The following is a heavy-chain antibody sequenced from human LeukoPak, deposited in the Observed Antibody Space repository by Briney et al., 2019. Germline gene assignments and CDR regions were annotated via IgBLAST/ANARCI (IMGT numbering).Heavy chain of an antibody. D-gene: IGHD4-23*01. CDR3: AREGGNSDYYFDY. CDR2: INPNNGGT. CDR1: GYTFTNYG. Sequence: ASVKVSCKASGYTFTNYGISWVRQAPGQGLEWMGWINPNNGGTKYAQKLQGRVTMTRDTSISTAYMDLTRLRSDDTAVYYCAREGGNSDYYFDYWGQGTLVTVSS. J-gene: IGHJ4*02. V-gene: IGHV1-2*02.